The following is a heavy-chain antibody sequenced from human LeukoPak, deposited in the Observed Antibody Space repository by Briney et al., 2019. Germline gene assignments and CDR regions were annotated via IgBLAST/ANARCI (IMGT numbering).Heavy chain of an antibody. CDR2: INHSGST. V-gene: IGHV4-34*01. J-gene: IGHJ4*02. Sequence: SETLSLTCAVYGGSFSGYYWSWIRQPPGKGLEWIGEINHSGSTNYNPSLKSRVTISVDTSKNQFSLKLSSVAAADTAVYYCARAEGYCSGGSCWTYYYLDYWGQGTLVTVSS. D-gene: IGHD2-15*01. CDR1: GGSFSGYY. CDR3: ARAEGYCSGGSCWTYYYLDY.